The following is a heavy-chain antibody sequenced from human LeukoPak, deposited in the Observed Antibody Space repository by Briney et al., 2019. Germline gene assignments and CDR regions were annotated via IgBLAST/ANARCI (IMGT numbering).Heavy chain of an antibody. CDR3: ARRLDFYYSDY. Sequence: SETLSLTCTVSGGSISSGSYFWGWIRQPPGKGLEWIGIIDYSGSTYYNPSLKSRVTISVDTSKNQFSLKLSSVTAADTAVYYCARRLDFYYSDYWGQGTLVTVSS. V-gene: IGHV4-39*01. D-gene: IGHD1-1*01. CDR2: IDYSGST. J-gene: IGHJ4*02. CDR1: GGSISSGSYF.